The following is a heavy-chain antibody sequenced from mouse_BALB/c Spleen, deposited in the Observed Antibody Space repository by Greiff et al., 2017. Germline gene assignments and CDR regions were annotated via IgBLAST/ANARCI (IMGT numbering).Heavy chain of an antibody. Sequence: EVKLVESGGGLVKPGGSLKLSCAASGFTFSSYAMSWVRQTPEKRLEWVATISSGGSYTYYPDSVKGRFTISRDNAKNTLYLQMSSLRSEDTAMYYCARRLITTVVAPFDDWGQGTTLTVSS. CDR1: GFTFSSYA. D-gene: IGHD1-1*01. CDR3: ARRLITTVVAPFDD. J-gene: IGHJ2*01. V-gene: IGHV5-9-3*01. CDR2: ISSGGSYT.